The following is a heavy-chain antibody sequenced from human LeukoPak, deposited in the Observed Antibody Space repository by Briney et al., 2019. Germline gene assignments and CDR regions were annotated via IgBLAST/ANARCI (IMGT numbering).Heavy chain of an antibody. CDR3: ARGPNYDFWSGSEM. J-gene: IGHJ4*02. V-gene: IGHV3-11*01. D-gene: IGHD3-3*01. CDR1: GFTFSDYY. Sequence: PGGSLRLSCAASGFTFSDYYMSWIRQAPGKGLEWVSYISSSGSTIYYADSVKGRFTISRDNAKNSLYLQMNSLRAEDTAVYYRARGPNYDFWSGSEMWGQGTLVTVSS. CDR2: ISSSGSTI.